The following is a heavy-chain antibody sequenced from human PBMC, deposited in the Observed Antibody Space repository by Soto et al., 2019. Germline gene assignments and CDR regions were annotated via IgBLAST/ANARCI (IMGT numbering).Heavy chain of an antibody. CDR2: INQEGSEK. CDR1: GFTFSTYW. V-gene: IGHV3-7*01. Sequence: EVQLVESGGGLVQPGGSLRLSCTASGFTFSTYWMTWGRQAPGKGLEWVANINQEGSEKYYVGSVKGRFTISRDNAKNYRYLEMNSLRPGDAAVYYCVRGRGVWGPGTPVTVSS. CDR3: VRGRGV. D-gene: IGHD3-10*01. J-gene: IGHJ6*02.